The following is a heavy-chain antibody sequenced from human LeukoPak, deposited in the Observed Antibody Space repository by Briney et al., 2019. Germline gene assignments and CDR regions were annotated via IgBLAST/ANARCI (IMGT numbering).Heavy chain of an antibody. J-gene: IGHJ4*02. V-gene: IGHV3-21*01. D-gene: IGHD3-10*01. Sequence: GGSLRLSCAASGFSFSIYTMNRVRQAPGKGLDWVSSISSGGYIYYADSVQGRFTISRDNANKSLYLQMNSLRADDTAVYYCARMRGGTAGPTDYWGQGTPVTVSS. CDR3: ARMRGGTAGPTDY. CDR1: GFSFSIYT. CDR2: ISSGGYI.